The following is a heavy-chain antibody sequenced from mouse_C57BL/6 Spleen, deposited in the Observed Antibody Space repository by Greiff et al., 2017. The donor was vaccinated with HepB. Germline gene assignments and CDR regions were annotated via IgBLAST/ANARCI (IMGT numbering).Heavy chain of an antibody. CDR3: ARGGVTTEGFAY. J-gene: IGHJ3*01. CDR1: GYTFTSYW. CDR2: IDPSDSET. Sequence: VQLQQPGAELVRPGSSVKLSCKASGYTFTSYWMHWVKQRPIQGLEWIGNIDPSDSETHYNQKFKDKATLTVDKSSSTAYMQLSSLTSEDSAVYYCARGGVTTEGFAYWGQGTLVTVSA. D-gene: IGHD1-1*01. V-gene: IGHV1-52*01.